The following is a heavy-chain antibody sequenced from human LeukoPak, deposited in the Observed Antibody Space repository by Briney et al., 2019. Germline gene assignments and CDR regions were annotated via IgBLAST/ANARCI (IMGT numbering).Heavy chain of an antibody. J-gene: IGHJ4*02. D-gene: IGHD3-10*01. CDR2: IRYDGSNK. CDR1: GFTFSSYG. CDR3: AKSFITMVRGVITETLDY. V-gene: IGHV3-30*02. Sequence: PGGSLRLSCAASGFTFSSYGMHWVRQAPGKGLEWVAFIRYDGSNKYYADSVKGRFTISRDNSKNTLYLQMNSLRAEDTAVYYCAKSFITMVRGVITETLDYWGQGTLVTASS.